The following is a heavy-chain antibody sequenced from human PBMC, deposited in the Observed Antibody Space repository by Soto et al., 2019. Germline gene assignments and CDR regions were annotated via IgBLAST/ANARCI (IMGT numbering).Heavy chain of an antibody. J-gene: IGHJ4*02. CDR2: ISGRGGST. CDR1: GFTFSTYA. Sequence: EVQLLESGGGLVQPGGSLGLSCAASGFTFSTYAMSWVRQAPGKGLEGVSDISGRGGSTYYADSVKARLTISRDNSKNTLYLQMNSLRAEDTAVYYCAKHGGSGGYSSGSYGPFDYWGQGTLVTVSS. D-gene: IGHD6-19*01. CDR3: AKHGGSGGYSSGSYGPFDY. V-gene: IGHV3-23*01.